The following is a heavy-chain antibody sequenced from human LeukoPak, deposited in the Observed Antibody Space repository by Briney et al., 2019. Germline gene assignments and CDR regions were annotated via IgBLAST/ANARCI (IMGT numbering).Heavy chain of an antibody. CDR3: ARAAIDEWSGTYSPDY. CDR1: GYIFTGHY. V-gene: IGHV1-2*02. CDR2: INPNSGGT. J-gene: IGHJ4*02. D-gene: IGHD1-26*01. Sequence: ASVKVSCKASGYIFTGHYIHWVRQAPGQGLEWMGWINPNSGGTNYAQKFQGSVTMTRDTSISTAYMEVSRLTSADTAIYYCARAAIDEWSGTYSPDYWGQGTLVTVSS.